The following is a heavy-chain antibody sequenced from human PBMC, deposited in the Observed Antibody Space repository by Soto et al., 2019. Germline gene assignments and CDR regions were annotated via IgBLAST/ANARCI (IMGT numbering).Heavy chain of an antibody. CDR3: ARIPVDTYMTSWVDP. Sequence: QVQLQESGPGLVKPSETLPLTCTVSGGPVSSGDYYWSWIRQPPGKGLEWIGYVYYSGSTNYNPSLKSRVTISLDTSKNQFSLKLNPVTAADTAVYYCARIPVDTYMTSWVDPWGQGTLVTVSS. V-gene: IGHV4-61*08. CDR2: VYYSGST. J-gene: IGHJ5*02. D-gene: IGHD5-18*01. CDR1: GGPVSSGDYY.